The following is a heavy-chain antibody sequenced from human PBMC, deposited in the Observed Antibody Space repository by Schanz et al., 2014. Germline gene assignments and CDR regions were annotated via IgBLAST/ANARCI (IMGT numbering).Heavy chain of an antibody. D-gene: IGHD3-10*01. CDR3: ARFVSLYEDF. Sequence: QVQLVQSGAEVKKPGSSVKVSCKASGGTFDIYAISWVRQAPGQGFEWMGWINVYNGDTKFAKTFQDRVTLTTDTSTSTAYMELRSLRSDDTAVYYCARFVSLYEDFWGQGTLVTVSS. CDR1: GGTFDIYA. J-gene: IGHJ4*02. CDR2: INVYNGDT. V-gene: IGHV1-18*01.